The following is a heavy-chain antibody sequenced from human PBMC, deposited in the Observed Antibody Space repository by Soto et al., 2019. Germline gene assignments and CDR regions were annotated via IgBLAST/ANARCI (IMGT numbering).Heavy chain of an antibody. CDR1: GFTFSNAW. V-gene: IGHV3-15*01. J-gene: IGHJ6*02. CDR2: IKSKTDGGTT. CDR3: TTEFASNYYDSSGYHPDYYYGMDV. Sequence: PGGSLRLSCAASGFTFSNAWMSWVRQAPGKGLEWVGRIKSKTDGGTTDYAAPVKGRFAISRDDSKNTLYLQMNSLKTEDTAVYYCTTEFASNYYDSSGYHPDYYYGMDVWGQGTTVTVSS. D-gene: IGHD3-22*01.